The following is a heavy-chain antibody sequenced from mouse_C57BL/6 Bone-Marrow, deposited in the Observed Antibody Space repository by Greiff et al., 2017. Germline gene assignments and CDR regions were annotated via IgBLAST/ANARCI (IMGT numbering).Heavy chain of an antibody. Sequence: EVKLMDSGGGLVKPGGSLKLSCAASGFTFRSYAMSWVRQTPEKRLEWVATISDGGSYTYYPDNVKGRFTISRDNAKNNLYLQMSHLKSEDTARYYCAREASYYSYYYAMDYWGQGTSVTGAS. J-gene: IGHJ4*01. V-gene: IGHV5-4*01. CDR1: GFTFRSYA. D-gene: IGHD2-12*01. CDR2: ISDGGSYT. CDR3: AREASYYSYYYAMDY.